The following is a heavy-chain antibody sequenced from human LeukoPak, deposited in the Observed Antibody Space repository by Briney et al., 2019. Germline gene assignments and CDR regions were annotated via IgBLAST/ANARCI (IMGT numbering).Heavy chain of an antibody. Sequence: SLRLSCAASGFTFDDYAMHWVRQAPGKGLEWVSGISWNSGSIGYADSVKGRFTISRDNAKNSLYLQMNSLRAEDTALYYCAKGLWFGELLSHFDYWGQGTLVTVSS. V-gene: IGHV3-9*01. CDR1: GFTFDDYA. CDR2: ISWNSGSI. J-gene: IGHJ4*02. CDR3: AKGLWFGELLSHFDY. D-gene: IGHD3-10*01.